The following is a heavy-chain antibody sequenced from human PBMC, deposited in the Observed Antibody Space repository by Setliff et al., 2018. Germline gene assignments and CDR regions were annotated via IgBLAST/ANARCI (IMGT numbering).Heavy chain of an antibody. CDR2: VKSKIDGGTT. Sequence: NPGGSLRLSCAASGFTFSNAWMSWVRQAPGKGLEWIGRVKSKIDGGTTDYAAPVKGRFTISRDDSKNALYLQMNSLKTEDTAVYYCTADIPVPLAQIDYWGQGTLVTVSS. D-gene: IGHD2-2*01. V-gene: IGHV3-15*01. CDR3: TADIPVPLAQIDY. CDR1: GFTFSNAW. J-gene: IGHJ4*02.